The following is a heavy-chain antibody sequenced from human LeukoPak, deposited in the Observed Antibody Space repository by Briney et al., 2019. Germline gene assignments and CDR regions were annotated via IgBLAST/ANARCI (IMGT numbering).Heavy chain of an antibody. CDR1: GYTFTSYG. Sequence: WASVKVSCKASGYTFTSYGISWVRQAPGQVLEWMGWISAYNGNTNYAQKLQGRVTMTTDTSTSTAYMELRSLRSDDTAVYYCARGLGYSGYNSPNFDYWGQGTLVTVSS. V-gene: IGHV1-18*01. CDR3: ARGLGYSGYNSPNFDY. D-gene: IGHD5-12*01. J-gene: IGHJ4*02. CDR2: ISAYNGNT.